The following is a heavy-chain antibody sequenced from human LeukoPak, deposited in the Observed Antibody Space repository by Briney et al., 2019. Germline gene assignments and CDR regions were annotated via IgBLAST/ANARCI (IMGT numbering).Heavy chain of an antibody. J-gene: IGHJ1*01. Sequence: PGGSLRLSCVASGFTFSSYWMSWVRQAPGKGLEWVANIKRDGSEKYYVDSVEGRFTISRDNAKHSLYLQMNSLRAEDTAVYYCASERYYDFWSGYSTGDFQHWGQGTLVTVSS. D-gene: IGHD3-3*01. CDR1: GFTFSSYW. V-gene: IGHV3-7*01. CDR3: ASERYYDFWSGYSTGDFQH. CDR2: IKRDGSEK.